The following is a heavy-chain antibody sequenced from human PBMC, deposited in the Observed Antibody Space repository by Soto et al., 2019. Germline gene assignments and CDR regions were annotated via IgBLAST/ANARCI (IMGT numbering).Heavy chain of an antibody. CDR2: IYYSGST. CDR3: ARFYRGYCSSTSCYSEDAFDI. V-gene: IGHV4-39*01. D-gene: IGHD2-2*01. Sequence: SETLSLTCTVSGGSISSSSYYWGWIRQPPGKGLEWIGSIYYSGSTYYNPSLKSRVTISVDTSKNQFSLKLSSVTAADTAVYYCARFYRGYCSSTSCYSEDAFDIWGRGTMVTVSS. CDR1: GGSISSSSYY. J-gene: IGHJ3*02.